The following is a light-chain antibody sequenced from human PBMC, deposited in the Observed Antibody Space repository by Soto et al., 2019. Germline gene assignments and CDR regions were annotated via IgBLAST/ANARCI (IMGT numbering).Light chain of an antibody. J-gene: IGKJ1*01. CDR3: QYYDSYSWT. CDR1: QSISDW. CDR2: KAS. Sequence: DIQMTQSPSTLSASVGDRVTITCRASQSISDWLAWYQQKPGKAPKFLIYKASNLESGVPSRFSGSGSGTEFTLTNSSVHPDDFATYYCQYYDSYSWTFGQGTKVEIK. V-gene: IGKV1-5*03.